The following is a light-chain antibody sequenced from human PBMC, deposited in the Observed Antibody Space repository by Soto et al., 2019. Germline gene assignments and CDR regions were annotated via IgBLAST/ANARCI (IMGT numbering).Light chain of an antibody. CDR2: EVS. J-gene: IGLJ1*01. V-gene: IGLV2-14*01. CDR3: SSYAGTYSYV. Sequence: SALTQPASVSGSPGHSITISCTGTSNNVGYYNYVSWFQQQPGKVPKLIIYEVSNRPSGVSNRFSGSKSGNTASLTISGLQPEDEADYYCSSYAGTYSYVFGTGTKVTV. CDR1: SNNVGYYNY.